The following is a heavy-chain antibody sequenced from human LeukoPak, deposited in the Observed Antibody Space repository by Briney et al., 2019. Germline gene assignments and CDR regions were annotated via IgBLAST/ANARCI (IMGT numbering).Heavy chain of an antibody. V-gene: IGHV1-69*13. J-gene: IGHJ6*03. Sequence: RGASVKVSCKASGGTFSSYAISWVRQAPGQGLEWMGGIIPIFGTANYAQKFQGRVTITADESTSTAYMELSSLRSEDTAVYYCARSGPSYLYSSSSRAYYYYYMDVWGKGTTVTVSS. CDR2: IIPIFGTA. CDR3: ARSGPSYLYSSSSRAYYYYYMDV. CDR1: GGTFSSYA. D-gene: IGHD6-6*01.